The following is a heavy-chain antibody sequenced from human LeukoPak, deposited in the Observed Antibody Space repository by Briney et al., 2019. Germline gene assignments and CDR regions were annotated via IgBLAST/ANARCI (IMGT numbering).Heavy chain of an antibody. J-gene: IGHJ5*02. CDR3: ARVARGVINWFDP. CDR1: GFTFSSYG. D-gene: IGHD3-10*01. V-gene: IGHV3-33*01. Sequence: GGSLRLSCAASGFTFSSYGMHWVRQAPGKGLEWVAVIWYDGSNKYYADSVKGRFTISRDNSKNTLYLQMNSLRAEDTAVYYCARVARGVINWFDPWGQGTLVTVSS. CDR2: IWYDGSNK.